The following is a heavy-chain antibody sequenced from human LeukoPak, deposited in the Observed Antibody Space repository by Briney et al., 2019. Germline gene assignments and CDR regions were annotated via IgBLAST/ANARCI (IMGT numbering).Heavy chain of an antibody. CDR1: GFTFSSYS. CDR3: ARGNLWFGELLRGFDY. D-gene: IGHD3-10*01. Sequence: PGGSLRLSCAASGFTFSSYSMNWVRQAPGKGLEWVSSISSSSSYIYYADSGKGRFTISRDNAKNSLYLQMNSLRAEDTAVYYCARGNLWFGELLRGFDYWGQGTLVTVSS. V-gene: IGHV3-21*01. J-gene: IGHJ4*02. CDR2: ISSSSSYI.